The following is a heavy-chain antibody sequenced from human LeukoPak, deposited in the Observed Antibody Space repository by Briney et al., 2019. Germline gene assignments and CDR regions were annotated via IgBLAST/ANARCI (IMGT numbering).Heavy chain of an antibody. D-gene: IGHD6-13*01. Sequence: SETLSLTCTVSGGSISSGSYYWGWIRQPPGKGLEWIGSIYYSGSTYYNPSLKSRVTISVDTSKNQFSLKLSSVTAADTAVYYCARERPLPIAAAGEDYYYYYMDVWGKGTTVTVSS. CDR3: ARERPLPIAAAGEDYYYYYMDV. V-gene: IGHV4-39*07. J-gene: IGHJ6*03. CDR1: GGSISSGSYY. CDR2: IYYSGST.